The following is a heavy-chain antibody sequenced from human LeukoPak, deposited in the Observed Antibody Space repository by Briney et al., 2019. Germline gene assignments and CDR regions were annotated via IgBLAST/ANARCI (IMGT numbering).Heavy chain of an antibody. CDR2: ISYDGSNK. Sequence: PGGSLRLSCAASGFTFSSYAMHWVRQAPGKGLEWVAVISYDGSNKYYADSVKGRFTISRDNSKNTLYLQMNSLRAEDTAVYYCARDGGRRAFDIWGQGTMVTVSS. V-gene: IGHV3-30-3*01. CDR1: GFTFSSYA. J-gene: IGHJ3*02. D-gene: IGHD3-16*01. CDR3: ARDGGRRAFDI.